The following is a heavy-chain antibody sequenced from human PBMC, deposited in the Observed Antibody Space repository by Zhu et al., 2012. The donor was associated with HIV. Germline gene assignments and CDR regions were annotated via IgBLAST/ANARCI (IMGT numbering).Heavy chain of an antibody. Sequence: QVQLQESGPGLVKPSETLSLTCAVSGYSISSGYYWGWIRQPPGKGLEWIGSIYHSGSTYYNPSLKSRVTISVDTSKNQFSLKLSSVTAADTAVYYCAREMEGLTYYYDSSGYKLTDYWGQGTLVHRLL. V-gene: IGHV4-38-2*02. CDR3: AREMEGLTYYYDSSGYKLTDY. CDR2: IYHSGST. D-gene: IGHD3-22*01. CDR1: GYSISSGYY. J-gene: IGHJ4*02.